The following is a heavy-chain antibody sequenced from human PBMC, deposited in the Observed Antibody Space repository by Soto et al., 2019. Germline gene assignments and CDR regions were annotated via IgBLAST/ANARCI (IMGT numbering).Heavy chain of an antibody. CDR1: GFTFSSYA. CDR3: AKDSGYDFWSGLPYFDY. V-gene: IGHV3-23*01. Sequence: GGSLRLSCAASGFTFSSYAMSWVRQAPGKGLEWVSAISGSGGSTYYADSVKGRFTMSRDNSKNTLYLQMNSLRAEDTAVYYGAKDSGYDFWSGLPYFDYWGQGTLVTVSS. D-gene: IGHD3-3*01. J-gene: IGHJ4*02. CDR2: ISGSGGST.